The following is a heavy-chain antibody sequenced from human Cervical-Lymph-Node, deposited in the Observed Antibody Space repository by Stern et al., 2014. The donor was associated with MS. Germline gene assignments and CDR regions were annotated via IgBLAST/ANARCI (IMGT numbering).Heavy chain of an antibody. J-gene: IGHJ4*02. CDR2: IDDTGRT. CDR3: VRQVTVRSRFDY. Sequence: VQLVESGPGLVKPSETLSRTCTVSGGSISSSYYWGWIRQSSGKGLEWIGSIDDTGRTFYKPSLKSRVTISVDTSHNQFFLKLSSGTAADTAVYYCVRQVTVRSRFDYWGQGTLVTVSS. V-gene: IGHV4-39*01. D-gene: IGHD4-11*01. CDR1: GGSISSSYY.